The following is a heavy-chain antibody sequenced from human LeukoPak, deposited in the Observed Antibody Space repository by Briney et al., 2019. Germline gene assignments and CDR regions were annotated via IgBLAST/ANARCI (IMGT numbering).Heavy chain of an antibody. V-gene: IGHV3-7*04. CDR3: ARGRWLDY. Sequence: GGSLKLSCAASGFTFSNYYMSWVRQAPGKGLEWVANIKQDGSEKYSVDSVKGRFTISRDNAKNSLFLQMNSLRAEDTAVYYCARGRWLDYWGQGTLVTVSS. CDR1: GFTFSNYY. D-gene: IGHD6-13*01. CDR2: IKQDGSEK. J-gene: IGHJ4*02.